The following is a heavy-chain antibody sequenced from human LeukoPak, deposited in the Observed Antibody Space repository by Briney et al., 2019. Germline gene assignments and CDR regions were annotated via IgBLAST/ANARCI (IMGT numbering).Heavy chain of an antibody. V-gene: IGHV3-15*01. CDR2: IKSKTDGGTT. CDR3: TTYYYGSGVFKSVLDY. Sequence: GGSLRLSCAASGFTFSNAWMSWVRQAPGKGLEWVGRIKSKTDGGTTDYAAPVKGRFTISRDDSKNTLYLQMNSLKTEDTAVYYCTTYYYGSGVFKSVLDYWGQGTLVTVSS. CDR1: GFTFSNAW. D-gene: IGHD3-10*01. J-gene: IGHJ4*02.